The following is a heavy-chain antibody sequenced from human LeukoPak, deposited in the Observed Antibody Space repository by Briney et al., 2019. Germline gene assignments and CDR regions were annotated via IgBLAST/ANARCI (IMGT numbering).Heavy chain of an antibody. CDR1: GASVSRES. V-gene: IGHV4-4*07. CDR3: ARNGFRTYCGTGCYPDYMDV. J-gene: IGHJ6*03. Sequence: PSETLSLTCTVSGASVSRESWTWIRQPAGKGLEWIGYIYDTGSTTYNPSLQSRLTMSVDTSKNQFSLKLTSVTAADTAVYYCARNGFRTYCGTGCYPDYMDVWGKGATVTVSS. D-gene: IGHD2-21*02. CDR2: IYDTGST.